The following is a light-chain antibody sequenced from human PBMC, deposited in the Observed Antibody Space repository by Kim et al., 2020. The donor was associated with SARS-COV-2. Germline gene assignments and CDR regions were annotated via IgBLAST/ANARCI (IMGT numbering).Light chain of an antibody. CDR3: NSRDSSGNHHVV. CDR2: GKN. J-gene: IGLJ2*01. V-gene: IGLV3-19*01. Sequence: LGQTVRVTCQGDSRRRYLAGWYQQKPGQAPVLIISGKNNRPSRIPDRFSGASSGNTASLTITGAQAEDEADYYCNSRDSSGNHHVVFGGGTQLTVL. CDR1: SRRRYL.